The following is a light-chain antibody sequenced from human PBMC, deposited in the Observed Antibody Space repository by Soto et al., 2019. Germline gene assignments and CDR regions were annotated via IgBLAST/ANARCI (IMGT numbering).Light chain of an antibody. CDR1: ALPRRY. CDR2: KDR. V-gene: IGLV3-25*03. Sequence: SYELTQPPSVSVSPGQTARNTCSGDALPRRYVYWYQHKPGQAPVLLIFKDRQRPSGIPERFSGSSSGTTVTLTISGVQAADEADYYCQSTDSSGTYVFGTGTKVTVL. CDR3: QSTDSSGTYV. J-gene: IGLJ1*01.